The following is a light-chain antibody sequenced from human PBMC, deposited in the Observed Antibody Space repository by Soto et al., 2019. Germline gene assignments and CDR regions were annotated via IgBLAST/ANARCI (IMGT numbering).Light chain of an antibody. J-gene: IGKJ1*01. CDR3: QQYITAPET. V-gene: IGKV3-20*01. CDR2: GAS. CDR1: QSVSSNY. Sequence: EIVLTQSPGTLSLSPGERAALSCRASQSVSSNYLAWYQQKPGQAPRLLIYGASSRATGTPDRFSGSGSGTDFTLTIIRLEPEDFAVYHCQQYITAPETFGQGTKVDIK.